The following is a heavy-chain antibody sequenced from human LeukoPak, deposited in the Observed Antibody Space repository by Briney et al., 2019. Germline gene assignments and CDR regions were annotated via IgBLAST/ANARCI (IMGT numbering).Heavy chain of an antibody. V-gene: IGHV3-7*01. D-gene: IGHD4/OR15-4a*01. CDR2: IKEDGSEK. Sequence: GGSLRLSCAASGFTFSSNYMSWVRQAPGKGLEWVANIKEDGSEKYYVDSLKGRFTISRDNGKNSLYLQMSSLRAEDTAVYYCARIGLWSYGRFYFVFFGQGTLVTVSS. J-gene: IGHJ4*02. CDR1: GFTFSSNY. CDR3: ARIGLWSYGRFYFVF.